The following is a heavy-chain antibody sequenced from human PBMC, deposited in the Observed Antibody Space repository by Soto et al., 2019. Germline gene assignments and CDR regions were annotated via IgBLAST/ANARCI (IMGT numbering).Heavy chain of an antibody. Sequence: GGSLRLSCAASGFTFSSYWMSWVRQAPGKGLEWVANIKQDGSEKYYVDSVKGRFTISRDNAKNSLYLQMNSLRAEDTAVYYWARAMVRGVNWFDPWGQGTLVTVSS. CDR2: IKQDGSEK. J-gene: IGHJ5*02. D-gene: IGHD3-10*01. CDR3: ARAMVRGVNWFDP. CDR1: GFTFSSYW. V-gene: IGHV3-7*01.